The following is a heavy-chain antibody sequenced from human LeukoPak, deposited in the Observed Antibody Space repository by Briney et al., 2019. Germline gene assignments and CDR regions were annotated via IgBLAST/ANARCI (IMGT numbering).Heavy chain of an antibody. D-gene: IGHD1-26*01. CDR3: AKEYTGTFSPFPSYFDN. J-gene: IGHJ4*02. CDR2: ISSGSTYI. Sequence: GGSLRLSCAASEFTFSTYSMNWVRQAPGKGLEWVSSISSGSTYIYYADSVKGRFTISRDNAKNSLYLQMNSLRAEDTAIYYCAKEYTGTFSPFPSYFDNWGQGTLVTVSS. CDR1: EFTFSTYS. V-gene: IGHV3-21*04.